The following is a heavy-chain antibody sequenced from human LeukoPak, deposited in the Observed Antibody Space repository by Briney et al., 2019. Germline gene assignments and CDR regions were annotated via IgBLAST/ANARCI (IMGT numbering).Heavy chain of an antibody. CDR2: IYYSGST. J-gene: IGHJ4*02. Sequence: SETLSLTCTVSGGSISSYYWSWIRQPPGKGLEWIGYIYYSGSTNYNPSLKSRVTISVDTFKNQFSLKLSSVTAADTAVYYCAREFKSGWYDDYFDYWGQGTLVTVSS. CDR1: GGSISSYY. CDR3: AREFKSGWYDDYFDY. D-gene: IGHD6-19*01. V-gene: IGHV4-59*01.